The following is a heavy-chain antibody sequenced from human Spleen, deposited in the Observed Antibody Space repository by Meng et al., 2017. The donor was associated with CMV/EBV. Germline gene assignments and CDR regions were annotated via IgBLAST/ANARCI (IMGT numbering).Heavy chain of an antibody. Sequence: KASGITLTDYCMHWVRQAPGQGLECMGYMRPNSGGTKYAQNFQGRVTMTRDTSINTVYMELSSLRSDDTAVYYCARDPTNDVNTEFDPWGQGTLVTVSS. CDR1: GITLTDYC. CDR2: MRPNSGGT. V-gene: IGHV1-2*02. J-gene: IGHJ5*02. D-gene: IGHD1-1*01. CDR3: ARDPTNDVNTEFDP.